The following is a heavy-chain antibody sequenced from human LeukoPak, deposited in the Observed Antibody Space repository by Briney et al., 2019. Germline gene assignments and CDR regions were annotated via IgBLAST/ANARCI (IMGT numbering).Heavy chain of an antibody. CDR3: AKVSIGYYYYMDV. J-gene: IGHJ6*03. V-gene: IGHV3-43*01. CDR2: ISWDGGST. D-gene: IGHD5-24*01. CDR1: GFTFDDYT. Sequence: TGGSLRLSCAASGFTFDDYTMHWVRQAPGKGLEWVSLISWDGGSTYYADSVKGRFTISRDNSKNSLYLQMNSLRTEDTALYYCAKVSIGYYYYMDVWGKGTTVTVSS.